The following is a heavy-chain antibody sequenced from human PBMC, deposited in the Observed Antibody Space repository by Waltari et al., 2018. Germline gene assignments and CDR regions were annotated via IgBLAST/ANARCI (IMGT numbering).Heavy chain of an antibody. CDR3: ARHLPDYYYYGVDV. V-gene: IGHV5-10-1*03. CDR1: GYNFTSYC. J-gene: IGHJ6*02. Sequence: EVQLVQSGAEVKKPGESLRISCKGSGYNFTSYCISWVRQMPGKGLEWMGRIDPSDSYTNFSPSFQGHVTISVDKSISTAYVQWSSLKASDTAMYYCARHLPDYYYYGVDVWGQGTTVTVSS. CDR2: IDPSDSYT.